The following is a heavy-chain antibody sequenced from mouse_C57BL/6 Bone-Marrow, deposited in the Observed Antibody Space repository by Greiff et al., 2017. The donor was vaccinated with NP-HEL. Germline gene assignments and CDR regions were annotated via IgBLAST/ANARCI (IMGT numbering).Heavy chain of an antibody. CDR3: ARGYGYLFDY. V-gene: IGHV1-4*01. J-gene: IGHJ2*01. CDR2: INPSSGYT. Sequence: VQLQESGAELARPGASVKMSCKASGYTFTSYTMHWVKQRPGQGLEWIGYINPSSGYTKYNQKFKDKAILTADKSSSTAYMQLSSLTSEDSAVYYCARGYGYLFDYWGQGTTLTVSS. CDR1: GYTFTSYT. D-gene: IGHD2-2*01.